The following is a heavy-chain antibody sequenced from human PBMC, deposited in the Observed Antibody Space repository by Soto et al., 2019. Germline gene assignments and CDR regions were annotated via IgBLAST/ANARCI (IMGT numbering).Heavy chain of an antibody. CDR3: ANDGGGSAMFGY. J-gene: IGHJ5*01. V-gene: IGHV3-23*01. Sequence: GSLRLSCAASAFSFSTYVMSWVRQAPGQGLEWVSTITGSGDSTYYADSVKGRFTISRDNSKNTLYLQMNSLRAEDTAVYYCANDGGGSAMFGYWGHGTLVTVSS. CDR1: AFSFSTYV. D-gene: IGHD3-16*01. CDR2: ITGSGDST.